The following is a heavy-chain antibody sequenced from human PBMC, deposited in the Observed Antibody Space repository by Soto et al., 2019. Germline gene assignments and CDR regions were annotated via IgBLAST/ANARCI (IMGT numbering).Heavy chain of an antibody. CDR1: GYIFTSYG. J-gene: IGHJ1*01. CDR3: GSDNGQWPLSD. CDR2: VSTYNGNT. D-gene: IGHD2-8*01. V-gene: IGHV1-18*01. Sequence: QVQLVQSGAEVKKPGASVKVSCKASGYIFTSYGISWVRQAPGQGLEWVGRVSTYNGNTKYAQKLQGRVTMTTVTSGSLAFLELTSLRCDVTAVYYCGSDNGQWPLSDWGQGTLVTVSS.